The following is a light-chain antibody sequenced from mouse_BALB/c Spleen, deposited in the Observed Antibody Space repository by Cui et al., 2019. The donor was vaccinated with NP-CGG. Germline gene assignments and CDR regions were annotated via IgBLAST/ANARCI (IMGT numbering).Light chain of an antibody. J-gene: IGLJ1*01. V-gene: IGLV1*01. Sequence: QAVVTQESALTTPPGETVTLTCRSSTGSVTTSNYANWVQEKPDHLFTGLIGGTNNRAPGVPARFSGSLIGDEAALTITGAQTEDEAIYFCALWYSNHWVFGGGTKLTVL. CDR1: TGSVTTSNY. CDR2: GTN. CDR3: ALWYSNHWV.